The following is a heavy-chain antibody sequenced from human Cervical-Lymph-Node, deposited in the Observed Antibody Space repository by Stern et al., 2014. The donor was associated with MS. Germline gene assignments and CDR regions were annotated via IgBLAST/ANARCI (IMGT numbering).Heavy chain of an antibody. V-gene: IGHV5-51*01. CDR2: IYPYDSDT. CDR3: ARRGMDV. Sequence: EGQLEESGAEVKKPGESLTISCKGFGYSFNIYWIAWVRQRPGKGLEWMGIIYPYDSDTGYSPSFQGQFTFSVDKSISTAYLQWSSLKPSDTATYFCARRGMDVWGQGTSVTVSS. CDR1: GYSFNIYW. J-gene: IGHJ6*02.